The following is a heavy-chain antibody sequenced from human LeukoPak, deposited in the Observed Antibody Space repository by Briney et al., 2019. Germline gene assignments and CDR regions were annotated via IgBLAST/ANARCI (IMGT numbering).Heavy chain of an antibody. Sequence: GGSLRLSCAASGFTVSSNYMSWVRQAPGKGLEWVSVIYSGGSTYYADSVKGRFTISRDNSKNTLYLQMNSLRAEDTAVYYCAREVDYYDSSGYYSSRYFQHWGQGTLVTASS. CDR2: IYSGGST. V-gene: IGHV3-53*01. J-gene: IGHJ1*01. CDR1: GFTVSSNY. CDR3: AREVDYYDSSGYYSSRYFQH. D-gene: IGHD3-22*01.